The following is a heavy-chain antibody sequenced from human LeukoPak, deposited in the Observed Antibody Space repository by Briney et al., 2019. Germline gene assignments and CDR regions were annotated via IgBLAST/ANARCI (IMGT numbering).Heavy chain of an antibody. CDR1: GFTFSSYS. V-gene: IGHV3-21*06. CDR2: ISSSSSYT. CDR3: ARESIIAARSDDALDI. D-gene: IGHD6-13*01. J-gene: IGHJ3*02. Sequence: PGGSLRLSCAASGFTFSSYSMNWVRQAPGKGLEWVSSISSSSSYTYYADSVKGRFTISRDNAKNLLYLQMNSLRAEDTAVYYCARESIIAARSDDALDIWGQGTMVTVSS.